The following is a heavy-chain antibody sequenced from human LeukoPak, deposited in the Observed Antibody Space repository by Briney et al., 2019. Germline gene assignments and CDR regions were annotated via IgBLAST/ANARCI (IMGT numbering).Heavy chain of an antibody. CDR2: ISGSGGST. CDR3: AKGAYGYLLHTYYYYYGMDV. V-gene: IGHV3-23*01. CDR1: GFTFSSYA. J-gene: IGHJ6*02. D-gene: IGHD5-18*01. Sequence: GGSLRLSCAASGFTFSSYAMSWVRQAPGKGLEWVSAISGSGGSTYYADSVKGRFTISRDNSKNTLYLQMNSLRAEDTAVYYCAKGAYGYLLHTYYYYYGMDVWGQGTTVTVSS.